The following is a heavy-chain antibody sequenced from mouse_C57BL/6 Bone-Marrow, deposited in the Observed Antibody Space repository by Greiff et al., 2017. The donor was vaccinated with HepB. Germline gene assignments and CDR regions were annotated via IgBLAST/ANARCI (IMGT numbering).Heavy chain of an antibody. Sequence: EVQLVESGGDLVKPGGSLKLSCAASGFTFSSYGMSWVRQTPDKRLEWVATISSGGSYTYYPDSVTGRFTISRDNAKYTLYLQMNSLKSEDTAMYYCARHSSADYWGQGTTLTVSS. CDR1: GFTFSSYG. D-gene: IGHD3-2*02. J-gene: IGHJ2*01. CDR2: ISSGGSYT. V-gene: IGHV5-6*01. CDR3: ARHSSADY.